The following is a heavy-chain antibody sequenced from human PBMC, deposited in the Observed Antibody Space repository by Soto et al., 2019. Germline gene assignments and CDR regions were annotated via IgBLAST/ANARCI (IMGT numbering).Heavy chain of an antibody. V-gene: IGHV1-69*06. CDR3: ATGLRVVRPYNWFDP. CDR1: GGTFSSYA. CDR2: IIPIVGAT. D-gene: IGHD2-21*01. J-gene: IGHJ5*02. Sequence: GASVKVSCKASGGTFSSYAISWVRQAPGKGLEWMGGIIPIVGATNYAQKFQGRVTMTEDTSTDTAYMELSSLRSEDTAVYYCATGLRVVRPYNWFDPWGQGTLVTVSS.